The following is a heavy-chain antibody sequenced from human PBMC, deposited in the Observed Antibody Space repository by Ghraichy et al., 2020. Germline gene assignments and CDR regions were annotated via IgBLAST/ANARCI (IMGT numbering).Heavy chain of an antibody. D-gene: IGHD6-6*01. J-gene: IGHJ4*02. Sequence: SETLSLTCTVSGGSISSYYWSWIRQPPGKGLEWIGYIYYSGSTNYNPSLKSRVTISVDTSKNQFSLKLSSVTAADTAVYYCARHVYSSSSHIDYWGQGTLVTVSS. CDR3: ARHVYSSSSHIDY. CDR1: GGSISSYY. V-gene: IGHV4-59*08. CDR2: IYYSGST.